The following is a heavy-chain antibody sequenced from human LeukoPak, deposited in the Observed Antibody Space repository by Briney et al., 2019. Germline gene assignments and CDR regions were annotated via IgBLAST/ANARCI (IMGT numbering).Heavy chain of an antibody. D-gene: IGHD2-15*01. Sequence: SETLSLTCTVSGGSISSYYWSWIRQPPGKGLEWIGYIYYSGSTNYNPSLKSRVTISVDTSKNQFSLKLSSVTAADTAVYYCARRGGYCSGGSCYFPDYYGMDVWGQGTTVTVSS. CDR3: ARRGGYCSGGSCYFPDYYGMDV. J-gene: IGHJ6*02. V-gene: IGHV4-59*08. CDR1: GGSISSYY. CDR2: IYYSGST.